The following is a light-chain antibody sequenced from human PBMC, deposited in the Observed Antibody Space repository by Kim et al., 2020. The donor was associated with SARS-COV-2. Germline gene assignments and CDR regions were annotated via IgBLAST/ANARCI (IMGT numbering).Light chain of an antibody. J-gene: IGKJ2*01. CDR1: QSLLHSDGRTF. V-gene: IGKV2-29*02. Sequence: DIMMTQTPLSLSVTPGQPASISCKSSQSLLHSDGRTFLYWYLQNPGQSPHLLIYEVSSRVSGVPDRFSGSGSGTDFTLKISRVEAEDVGVYYCMQGIQLPYTFGQGTKLEI. CDR3: MQGIQLPYT. CDR2: EVS.